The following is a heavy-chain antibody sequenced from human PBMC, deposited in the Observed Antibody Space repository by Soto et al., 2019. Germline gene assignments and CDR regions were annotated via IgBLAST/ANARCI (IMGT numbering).Heavy chain of an antibody. CDR3: VKAARGYYDSSGYYWGYFDY. CDR1: GFTFSSYA. J-gene: IGHJ4*02. V-gene: IGHV3-23*01. D-gene: IGHD3-22*01. Sequence: EVQLLESGGGLVQPGGSLRLSCAASGFTFSSYAMSWVRQAPGKGLEWVSAISGSGGSTYYADSVKGRFTISRDNSKNTLYLQMNSLRAEDTAVYYCVKAARGYYDSSGYYWGYFDYWGQGTLVTVSS. CDR2: ISGSGGST.